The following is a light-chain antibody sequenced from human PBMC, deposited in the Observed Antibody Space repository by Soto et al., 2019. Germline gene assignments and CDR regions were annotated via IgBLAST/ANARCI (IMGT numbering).Light chain of an antibody. CDR1: QSVSSY. V-gene: IGKV3-11*01. Sequence: EIVLTQSPAPLSLSPGERATLSCRSSQSVSSYLAWYQQKPGQAPRLLIYGASSRATGIPDRFSGSGSGTDFTLTISSLEPEDFAVYYCQQRSNWPPITLGQGTRLEIK. CDR3: QQRSNWPPIT. J-gene: IGKJ5*01. CDR2: GAS.